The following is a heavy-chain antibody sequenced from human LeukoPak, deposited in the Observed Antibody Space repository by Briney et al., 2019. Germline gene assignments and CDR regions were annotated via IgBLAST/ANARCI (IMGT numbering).Heavy chain of an antibody. CDR3: AGRGHRYSRD. J-gene: IGHJ1*01. CDR2: IYDSGIT. Sequence: SETLSLTCTVSGDSVSSGYWNWIRQPPGKGREWIGYIYDSGITDYSPSLKSRLTMSLDASNNQFSLTLTSVTPADPAVYYCAGRGHRYSRDWGEGTLVTVPS. CDR1: GDSVSSGY. D-gene: IGHD2-15*01. V-gene: IGHV4-4*09.